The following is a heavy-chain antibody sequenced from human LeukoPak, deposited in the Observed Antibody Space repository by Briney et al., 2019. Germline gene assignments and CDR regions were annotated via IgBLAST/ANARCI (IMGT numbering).Heavy chain of an antibody. CDR2: IIPIFGTA. Sequence: GASVKVSCKASGGTFSSYAISWVRQAPGQGLEWMGGIIPIFGTANYAQKFQGRVTITADESTSTAYMELSSLRSEDTAVYYCARGRSSSWYRTPGDAFDIWGQGTMVTVSS. CDR1: GGTFSSYA. J-gene: IGHJ3*02. V-gene: IGHV1-69*13. D-gene: IGHD6-13*01. CDR3: ARGRSSSWYRTPGDAFDI.